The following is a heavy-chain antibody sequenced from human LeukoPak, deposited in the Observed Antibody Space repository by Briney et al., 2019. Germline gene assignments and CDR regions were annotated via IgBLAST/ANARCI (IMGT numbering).Heavy chain of an antibody. V-gene: IGHV1-18*01. CDR1: GYTFTSYG. J-gene: IGHJ5*02. D-gene: IGHD2-15*01. CDR3: ARDLHGYCSGGNCYSGGWFDP. CDR2: SSAYNGNT. Sequence: ASVKVSCKASGYTFTSYGISWVRQAPGQGLEWMGWSSAYNGNTNYAQKLQGRVAMTTDTSTSTAYMELRSLRSDDTAVYYCARDLHGYCSGGNCYSGGWFDPWGQGTLVTVSS.